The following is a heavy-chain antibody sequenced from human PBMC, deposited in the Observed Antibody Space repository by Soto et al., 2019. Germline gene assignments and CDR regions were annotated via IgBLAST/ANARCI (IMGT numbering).Heavy chain of an antibody. Sequence: EVQLLESGGGLVQPGGSLRLSCAGSGSTFSDYAMSWVRQAPGKGLEWVSVISDNGIKTYYADSVKGRFTISRDNSKNTLYLQMNSLRAEDTAVYYCASRRGSSGWYRWFDPWGQGTLVTVSS. D-gene: IGHD6-19*01. CDR1: GSTFSDYA. CDR2: ISDNGIKT. J-gene: IGHJ5*02. V-gene: IGHV3-23*01. CDR3: ASRRGSSGWYRWFDP.